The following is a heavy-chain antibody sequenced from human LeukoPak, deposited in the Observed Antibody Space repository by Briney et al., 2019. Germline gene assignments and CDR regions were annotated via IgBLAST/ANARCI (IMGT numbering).Heavy chain of an antibody. D-gene: IGHD4-17*01. J-gene: IGHJ4*02. CDR3: ARAIGYGDSPPDY. CDR2: IHYNGRT. Sequence: SETLSLTCSVSGGSISGYYWSWIRQPPGKGLEWIGWIHYNGRTNYNPSLKSRVTISVDTSKNQFSLKLSSVTAADTAVYYCARAIGYGDSPPDYWGQGTLVTVSS. CDR1: GGSISGYY. V-gene: IGHV4-59*12.